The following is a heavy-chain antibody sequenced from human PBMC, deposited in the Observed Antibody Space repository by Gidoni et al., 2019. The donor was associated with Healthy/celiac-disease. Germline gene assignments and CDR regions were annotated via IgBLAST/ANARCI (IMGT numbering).Heavy chain of an antibody. CDR3: AKGGIDYSNYFDY. D-gene: IGHD4-4*01. CDR2: ISYDGSNK. CDR1: GFPFSSYG. Sequence: QVQLVESGGGVVQPGMSLRLSCAASGFPFSSYGMHWVRQAPGKGLEGVAVISYDGSNKYYADSVKGRFTISRDNSKNTLYLQMNSLRAEDTAVYYCAKGGIDYSNYFDYWGQGTLVTVSS. J-gene: IGHJ4*02. V-gene: IGHV3-30*18.